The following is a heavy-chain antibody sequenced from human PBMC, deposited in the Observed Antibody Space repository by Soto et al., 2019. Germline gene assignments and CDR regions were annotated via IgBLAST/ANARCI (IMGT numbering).Heavy chain of an antibody. Sequence: QVHLVQSGAEVKKPGASVNVSCKTSGYTFTRNGISWVRQAPGQGLEWMGWISPNSGNTRYAQKLQDRVIMTTDTSTSAADMELRSLRPDDTAVYYCGKDRDSNSWPARDVWGAWTTVTVSS. V-gene: IGHV1-18*01. CDR3: GKDRDSNSWPARDV. J-gene: IGHJ6*01. D-gene: IGHD3-22*01. CDR2: ISPNSGNT. CDR1: GYTFTRNG.